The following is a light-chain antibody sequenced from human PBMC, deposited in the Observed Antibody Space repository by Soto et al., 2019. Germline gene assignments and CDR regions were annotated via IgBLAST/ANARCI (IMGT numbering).Light chain of an antibody. CDR3: QQYNSFTWT. Sequence: DIQMTQSPSTLSASVGDRVTITCRASQSISSWLAWYQQKAGKAPKLLIYKASSLESGVPSRFSGSGSGTEFTPTISSLQPDDFATYYCQQYNSFTWTFGQGTKVEIK. V-gene: IGKV1-5*03. CDR2: KAS. J-gene: IGKJ1*01. CDR1: QSISSW.